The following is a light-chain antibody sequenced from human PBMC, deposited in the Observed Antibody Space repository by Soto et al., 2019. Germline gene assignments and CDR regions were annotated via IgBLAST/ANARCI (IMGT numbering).Light chain of an antibody. CDR1: NVGNKP. V-gene: IGLV1-36*01. Sequence: QSVLTQSPSVSEAPGQRVTISCSGSNVGNKPVNWYQQLPGKAPKLLLYYDDMLSSGVSDQFSGSKSGTSASLAISGLQNDDEGDYYCAIWDDSVDGWVFGGGTKLTVL. J-gene: IGLJ3*02. CDR2: YDD. CDR3: AIWDDSVDGWV.